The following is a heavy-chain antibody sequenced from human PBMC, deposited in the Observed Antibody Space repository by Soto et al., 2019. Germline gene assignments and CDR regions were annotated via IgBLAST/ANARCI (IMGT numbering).Heavy chain of an antibody. D-gene: IGHD6-13*01. CDR1: GFTFSSYT. J-gene: IGHJ5*02. CDR2: ISTSGSTK. V-gene: IGHV3-48*01. Sequence: QLVESGGGLVQPGGSLRLSCAASGFTFSSYTMNWVRQAPGKGLELVSHISTSGSTKYFADSVEGRFTISRDNAKNSLFLQMNSLRVEDTAVYYCAGQRVGAADTFDPWGQGIMVTVSS. CDR3: AGQRVGAADTFDP.